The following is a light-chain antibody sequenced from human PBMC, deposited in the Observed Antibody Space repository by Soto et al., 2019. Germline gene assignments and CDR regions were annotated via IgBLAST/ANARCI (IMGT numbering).Light chain of an antibody. CDR1: SSDVGAFNY. V-gene: IGLV2-11*01. Sequence: QSALTQPASVSGSPGQAITISCSGTSSDVGAFNYVSWYQQHPGKAPKLMIYDVSKRPSGVPDRFSGSKSGNTASLTISGLQAEDEADYYCCSYAGTYTFDFGTGTKLTVL. CDR3: CSYAGTYTFD. CDR2: DVS. J-gene: IGLJ1*01.